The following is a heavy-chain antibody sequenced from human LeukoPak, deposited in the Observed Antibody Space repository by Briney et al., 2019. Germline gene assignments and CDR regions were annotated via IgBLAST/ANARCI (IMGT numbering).Heavy chain of an antibody. CDR3: AKAPAPYYYYYGMDV. CDR2: ISDNGVTR. CDR1: GFTFSSYV. V-gene: IGHV3-23*01. J-gene: IGHJ6*02. Sequence: GRSQRLSCAASGFTFSSYVMNWVRQAPGKGLEWVSSISDNGVTRYYADSVKGRFTISRDNSDDTVYLQMNSLRAEDTAIYYCAKAPAPYYYYYGMDVWGQGTAVTVSS.